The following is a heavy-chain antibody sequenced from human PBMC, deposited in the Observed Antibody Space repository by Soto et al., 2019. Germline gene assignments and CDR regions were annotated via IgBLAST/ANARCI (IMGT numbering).Heavy chain of an antibody. J-gene: IGHJ6*03. CDR2: ISGSGGST. V-gene: IGHV3-23*01. CDR3: AKDDPKWLPNYYYYYYMDV. CDR1: GFTFSSYA. Sequence: EVQLLESGGGLVQPGGSLRLSCAASGFTFSSYAMSWVRQAPGKGLEWVSAISGSGGSTYYADSVKGRFTISRDNSKNTLYLQMNSLRAEDTAVYYCAKDDPKWLPNYYYYYYMDVWGKGTTVTVSS. D-gene: IGHD3-22*01.